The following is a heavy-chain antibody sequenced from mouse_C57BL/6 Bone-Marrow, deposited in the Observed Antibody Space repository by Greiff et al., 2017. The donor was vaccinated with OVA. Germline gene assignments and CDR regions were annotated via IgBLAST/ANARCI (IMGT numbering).Heavy chain of an antibody. J-gene: IGHJ2*01. CDR3: ARYRSSYYYFDY. D-gene: IGHD1-1*01. Sequence: QVQLKESGAELAKPGASVKLSCQASGYTFTSYWMHWVKQRPGQGLEWIGYINPSSGYTQYNQKFKDKATLTADKSSSTAYMQLSSLTYEDSAVYYCARYRSSYYYFDYGGQGTTLTVSS. CDR1: GYTFTSYW. CDR2: INPSSGYT. V-gene: IGHV1-7*01.